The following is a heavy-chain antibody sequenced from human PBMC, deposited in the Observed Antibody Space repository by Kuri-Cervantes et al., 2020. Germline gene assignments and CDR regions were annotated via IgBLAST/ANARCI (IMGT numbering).Heavy chain of an antibody. CDR2: IYTSGST. D-gene: IGHD4-17*01. CDR1: GGSISSGSYY. V-gene: IGHV4-61*02. J-gene: IGHJ5*01. Sequence: SETLSLTCTVSGGSISSGSYYWSWIRQPAGKGLEWIGRIYTSGSTNYNPSLKSRVTISVDTSKNQFSLKLSSVTAADTAVYYCAREIDYGDYGWFDSWGQGTLVTVSS. CDR3: AREIDYGDYGWFDS.